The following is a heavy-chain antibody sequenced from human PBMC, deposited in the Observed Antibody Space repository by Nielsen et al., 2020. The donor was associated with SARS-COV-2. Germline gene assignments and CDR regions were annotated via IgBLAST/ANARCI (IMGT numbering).Heavy chain of an antibody. CDR3: AKGGSYRQPFDY. D-gene: IGHD1-26*01. Sequence: GGSLRLSCAASGFIFSSYGMHWVRQAPGKGLEWVAVISYDGSNKYYADSVKGRFTISRDNSKNTLYLQMNSLRAEDTAVYYCAKGGSYRQPFDYWGQGTLVTVSS. CDR2: ISYDGSNK. J-gene: IGHJ4*02. V-gene: IGHV3-30*18. CDR1: GFIFSSYG.